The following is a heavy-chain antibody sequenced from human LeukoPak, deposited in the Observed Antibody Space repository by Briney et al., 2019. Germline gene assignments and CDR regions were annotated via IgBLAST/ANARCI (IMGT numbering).Heavy chain of an antibody. J-gene: IGHJ5*02. Sequence: SVKVSCKASGGTFSSYAISWVRQAPGQGLEWMGGITPIFGTANYAQKFQGRVTITTDESTSTAYMELSSLRSEDTAVYYCARVSNIAVAWFDPWGQGTLVTVSS. CDR3: ARVSNIAVAWFDP. V-gene: IGHV1-69*05. D-gene: IGHD6-19*01. CDR2: ITPIFGTA. CDR1: GGTFSSYA.